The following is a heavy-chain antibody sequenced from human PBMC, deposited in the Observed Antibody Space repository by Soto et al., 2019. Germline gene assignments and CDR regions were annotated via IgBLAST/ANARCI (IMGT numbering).Heavy chain of an antibody. CDR3: ARGGLGYCSGGSCYAFDY. CDR1: GFTFSDYY. CDR2: ISSSSSYT. J-gene: IGHJ4*02. V-gene: IGHV3-11*05. D-gene: IGHD2-15*01. Sequence: QVQLVESGGGLVKPGGSLRLSCAASGFTFSDYYMSWIRQAPGKGLEWVSYISSSSSYTNYADSVKGRITISRDNAKNSLYLQSNSLRAGDTAVYYCARGGLGYCSGGSCYAFDYWGQGTLVTVSS.